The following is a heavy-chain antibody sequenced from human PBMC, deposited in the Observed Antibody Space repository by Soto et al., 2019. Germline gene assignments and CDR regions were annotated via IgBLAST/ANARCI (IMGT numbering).Heavy chain of an antibody. V-gene: IGHV1-69*13. CDR3: AIYDYSNPV. CDR2: IIPIFGRA. D-gene: IGHD4-4*01. J-gene: IGHJ6*02. Sequence: SVKVSCKASGGTFSSYAISWVRQAPGQWLELMGGIIPIFGRANYAHEFQGRVTITADESTSTAYMELSSLRSEDTAVYYCAIYDYSNPVWGQGTTVNVSS. CDR1: GGTFSSYA.